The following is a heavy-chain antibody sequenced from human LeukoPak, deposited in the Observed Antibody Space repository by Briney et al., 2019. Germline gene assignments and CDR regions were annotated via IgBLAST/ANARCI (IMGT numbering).Heavy chain of an antibody. V-gene: IGHV3-23*01. CDR1: GFTFSTYA. CDR3: AKARYCSSASCPFDY. J-gene: IGHJ4*02. CDR2: ISGSSGST. D-gene: IGHD2-2*01. Sequence: PGGSLRLSCAASGFTFSTYAMSWVRQAPAKGLEWVSGISGSSGSTSYADSVKGRFTISRDNSKNTLDLQMSSLRAEDTAVYYCAKARYCSSASCPFDYWGQGTLVTVSS.